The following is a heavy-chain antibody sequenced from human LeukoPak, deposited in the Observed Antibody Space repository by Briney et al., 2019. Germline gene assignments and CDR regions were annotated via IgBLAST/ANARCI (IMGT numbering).Heavy chain of an antibody. CDR3: AKGNRGEFQSNWFDP. CDR1: GFTFSSYG. Sequence: PGGSLRLSCAASGFTFSSYGMDWVRQAPGKGLEWVAFIRYDGSNEDYADSVKGRFTISRDNSKNILSLQMNSLRVEDTAVYYCAKGNRGEFQSNWFDPWGQGTLVTVSS. CDR2: IRYDGSNE. D-gene: IGHD3-10*01. V-gene: IGHV3-30*02. J-gene: IGHJ5*02.